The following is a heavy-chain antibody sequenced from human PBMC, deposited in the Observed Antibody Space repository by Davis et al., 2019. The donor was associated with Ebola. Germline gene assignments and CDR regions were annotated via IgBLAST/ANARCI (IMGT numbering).Heavy chain of an antibody. CDR2: ISVRGDGT. V-gene: IGHV3-23*01. D-gene: IGHD6-13*01. J-gene: IGHJ3*02. Sequence: GESLKISCAASGFTFSDYYMTWVRQAPGKGLEWVSGISVRGDGTSYSDSVKGRFTISRDNSKNTLYLQMNSLRAEDTAVYYCAKAQECSSTTCYAFDIWGQGTMVTVSS. CDR1: GFTFSDYY. CDR3: AKAQECSSTTCYAFDI.